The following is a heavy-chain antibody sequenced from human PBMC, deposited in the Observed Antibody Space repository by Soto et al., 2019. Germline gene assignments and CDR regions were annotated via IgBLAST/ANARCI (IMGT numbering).Heavy chain of an antibody. V-gene: IGHV3-23*01. CDR1: GFTFSNYA. J-gene: IGHJ4*02. CDR3: AKAPTWDTTWPTLFDY. Sequence: EVQVLESGGGLVQPGGSLRLSCAASGFTFSNYAMSWVRQAPGRGLEWVSAISESGASTYYADSVKGRFTISRDNSKNPLYLQMNSLRAEDTAVYYCAKAPTWDTTWPTLFDYWGQGTLVTVSS. CDR2: ISESGAST. D-gene: IGHD1-1*01.